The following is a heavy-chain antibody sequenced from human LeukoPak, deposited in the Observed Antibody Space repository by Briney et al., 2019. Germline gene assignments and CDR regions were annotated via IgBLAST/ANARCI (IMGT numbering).Heavy chain of an antibody. D-gene: IGHD6-13*01. CDR2: ISSSGATI. Sequence: GGSLRLSCAASGFTFSDYYMSWIRQAPGKGLEWISYISSSGATIYSADSVKGRFTISRDNTKISLYLQMNTLRADDTAVYYCARAPKYSSSAWFDPWGQGTLVIVSS. CDR1: GFTFSDYY. V-gene: IGHV3-11*01. J-gene: IGHJ5*02. CDR3: ARAPKYSSSAWFDP.